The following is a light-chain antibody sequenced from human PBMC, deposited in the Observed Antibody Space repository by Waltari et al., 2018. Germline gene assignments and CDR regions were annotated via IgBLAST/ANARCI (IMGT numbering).Light chain of an antibody. CDR3: CSYAGSGTWV. V-gene: IGLV2-23*02. CDR1: SSDIGYYNL. CDR2: EVT. J-gene: IGLJ3*02. Sequence: QSALTQPASVSGSPGQSITISCPGTSSDIGYYNLVTWYQHLPGQAPKVMIYEVTKRPSGVSNRFAGSTSGNTASLTISGVQAEDEGHYYCCSYAGSGTWVFGGGTKLTVL.